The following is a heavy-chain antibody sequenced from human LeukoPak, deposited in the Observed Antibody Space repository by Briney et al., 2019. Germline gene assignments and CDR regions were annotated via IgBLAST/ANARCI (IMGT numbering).Heavy chain of an antibody. D-gene: IGHD4-11*01. Sequence: SETLSLTCTVSGGSISSYYWSWIRQPPGKGLEWIGYIYHSGSTNYNPSLKSRVTISVDTSKNQFSLKLTSVTAADTAVYYCARAATVATYRELDYWGQGTLVTVSS. J-gene: IGHJ4*02. CDR2: IYHSGST. CDR1: GGSISSYY. V-gene: IGHV4-59*01. CDR3: ARAATVATYRELDY.